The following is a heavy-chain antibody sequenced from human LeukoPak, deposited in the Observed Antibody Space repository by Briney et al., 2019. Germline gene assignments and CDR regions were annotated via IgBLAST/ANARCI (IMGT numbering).Heavy chain of an antibody. CDR2: ISAYNGNT. CDR3: ARGSEWLTRRHTWFDP. V-gene: IGHV1-18*01. CDR1: SYTFTNYA. Sequence: ASVKVSCRASSYTFTNYAFTWVRQAPGQGLEWMRWISAYNGNTNYAQKLQGRVTMTTDTSTSTAYMELRSLRSDDTAVYYCARGSEWLTRRHTWFDPWGQGTLVTVSS. D-gene: IGHD3-3*01. J-gene: IGHJ5*02.